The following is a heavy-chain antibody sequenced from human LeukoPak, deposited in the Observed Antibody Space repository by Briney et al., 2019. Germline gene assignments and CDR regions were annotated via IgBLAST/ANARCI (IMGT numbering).Heavy chain of an antibody. CDR1: GFTFSSYA. CDR2: ISGSGSTT. V-gene: IGHV3-23*01. J-gene: IGHJ6*03. D-gene: IGHD3-10*01. CDR3: ARGTYRLWFGAADPPSQRNPNAAAVGKIYYYYMDV. Sequence: PGGSLRLSCAASGFTFSSYAMNWVRQAPGKGLEWVSAISGSGSTTYYADSVKGRFTISRDNSKNTLYLQMNSLRAEDTAVYYCARGTYRLWFGAADPPSQRNPNAAAVGKIYYYYMDVWGKGTTVTISS.